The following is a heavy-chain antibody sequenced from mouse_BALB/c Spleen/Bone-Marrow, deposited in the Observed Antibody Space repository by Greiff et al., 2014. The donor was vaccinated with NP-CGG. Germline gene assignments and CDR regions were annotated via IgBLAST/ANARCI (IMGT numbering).Heavy chain of an antibody. V-gene: IGHV14-4*02. CDR2: IDPENGDT. J-gene: IGHJ4*01. Sequence: VQLQQSGAELVRSGASVKLSCTGSGFNIKDSYIHWVKQRPGQGLEWIGWIDPENGDTEYAPKFQGKATMTADTSSNTAYLQLSSQTSEDTAVYDCAPDGNYRLEYWGQGTSVTVSA. CDR3: APDGNYRLEY. CDR1: GFNIKDSY. D-gene: IGHD2-1*01.